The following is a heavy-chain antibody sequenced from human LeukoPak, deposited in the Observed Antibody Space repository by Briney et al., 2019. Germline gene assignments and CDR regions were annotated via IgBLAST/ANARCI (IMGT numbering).Heavy chain of an antibody. CDR2: ISGSSHSRT. CDR3: AKDRSLGRLVHDAFDV. CDR1: GFRFSSYA. D-gene: IGHD3-16*01. Sequence: GGSLRLSCAASGFRFSSYAMSWVRQAPGQGLEWVSGISGSSHSRTDYADSVKGRFTISRDNSKNTLFLQVDTLRVEDTATYYCAKDRSLGRLVHDAFDVWGQGTKVVVSS. J-gene: IGHJ3*01. V-gene: IGHV3-23*01.